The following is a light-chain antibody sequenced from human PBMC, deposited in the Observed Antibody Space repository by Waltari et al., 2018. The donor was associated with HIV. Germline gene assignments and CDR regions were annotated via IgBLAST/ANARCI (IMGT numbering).Light chain of an antibody. CDR1: STNLGSNY. Sequence: QSVLTQPPSASGTPGQRVTISCSGSSTNLGSNYVYWSQQLPGTAPKLLIYRNNQRPSGVPDRFSGSKSGTSASLAISGLRSEDEADYYCAAWDDSLSGFYVFGTGTKVTVL. CDR3: AAWDDSLSGFYV. J-gene: IGLJ1*01. CDR2: RNN. V-gene: IGLV1-47*01.